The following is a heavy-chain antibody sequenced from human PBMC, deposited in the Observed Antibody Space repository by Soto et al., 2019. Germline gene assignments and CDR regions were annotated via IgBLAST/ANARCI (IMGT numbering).Heavy chain of an antibody. V-gene: IGHV3-7*01. Sequence: PGGSLRLSCAASGFTFSSYWMSWVRQAPGKGLEWVANIKQDGSEKYYVDSVKGRFTISRDNAKNPLYLQMNSLRAEDTAVYYCARDSTIFEDWFDPWGQGTLVTVSS. CDR1: GFTFSSYW. D-gene: IGHD3-3*01. J-gene: IGHJ5*02. CDR2: IKQDGSEK. CDR3: ARDSTIFEDWFDP.